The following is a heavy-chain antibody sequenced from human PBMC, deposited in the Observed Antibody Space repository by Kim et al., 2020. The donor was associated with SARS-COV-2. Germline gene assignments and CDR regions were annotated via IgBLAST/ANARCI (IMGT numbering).Heavy chain of an antibody. CDR3: ARRAVDTAMVFFQFDY. CDR2: IYYSGST. J-gene: IGHJ4*02. D-gene: IGHD5-18*01. V-gene: IGHV4-39*01. CDR1: GGSISSSSYY. Sequence: SETLSLTCTVSGGSISSSSYYWGWIRQPPGKGLEWIGSIYYSGSTYYNPSLKSRVTISVDTSKNQFSLKLSSVTAADTAVYYCARRAVDTAMVFFQFDYWGQGTLVTVSS.